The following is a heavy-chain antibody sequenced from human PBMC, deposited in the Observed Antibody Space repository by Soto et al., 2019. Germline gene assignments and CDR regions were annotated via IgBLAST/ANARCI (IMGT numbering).Heavy chain of an antibody. CDR1: VFTFSSYS. J-gene: IGHJ5*02. V-gene: IGHV3-48*01. CDR2: ISSSSSTI. CDR3: ARDASTYYYGSGSST. Sequence: EVQLVESGGGLVQPGGSLRLSCAASVFTFSSYSMNWVRQAPGKGLEWVSYISSSSSTIYYADSVKGRFTISRDNAKNSLYLQMNSLRAEDTAVYYCARDASTYYYGSGSSTWGQGTLVTVSS. D-gene: IGHD3-10*01.